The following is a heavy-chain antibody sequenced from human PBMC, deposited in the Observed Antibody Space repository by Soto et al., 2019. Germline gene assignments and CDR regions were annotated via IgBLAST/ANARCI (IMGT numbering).Heavy chain of an antibody. CDR3: PRVSRTWEHDH. CDR2: ISSDSDTI. CDR1: GFTFGDYG. V-gene: IGHV3-48*02. D-gene: IGHD1-26*01. J-gene: IGHJ1*01. Sequence: EVQLVESGGGLVQPGGSLTLSCAASGFTFGDYGVTWVRQAPGKGLECISYISSDSDTIEYADSVDGRFTISRDNAKNSLFLQMNSLSDEGAAVYNCPRVSRTWEHDHWGRGPLVTVSS.